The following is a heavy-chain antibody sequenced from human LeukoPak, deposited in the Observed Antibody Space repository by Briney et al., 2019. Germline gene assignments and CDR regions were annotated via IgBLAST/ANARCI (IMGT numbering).Heavy chain of an antibody. D-gene: IGHD4-23*01. V-gene: IGHV4-34*01. CDR1: GGSFSDSY. J-gene: IGHJ4*02. Sequence: SETLSLTCAVYGGSFSDSYWSWILPPPEGGLEWVGEISHSGETNYNPSLKSRLTISVDTSKNQFSLNLSSVTAADTAVYYCARGSNSVAYWGQGTLVTVSS. CDR3: ARGSNSVAY. CDR2: ISHSGET.